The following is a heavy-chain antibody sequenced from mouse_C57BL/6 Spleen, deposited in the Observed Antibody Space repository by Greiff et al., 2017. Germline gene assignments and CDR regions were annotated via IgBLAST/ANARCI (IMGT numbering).Heavy chain of an antibody. Sequence: VQLQQSGPELVKPGASVKISCKASGYTFTDYYMNWVKQSHGKSLEWIGDINPNNGGTSYNQKFKGKATLTVDKSSSTADMELRSLTSEDSAIYYCARGDYSAYWGQGTLVTVSA. CDR3: ARGDYSAY. CDR1: GYTFTDYY. V-gene: IGHV1-26*01. J-gene: IGHJ3*01. D-gene: IGHD2-12*01. CDR2: INPNNGGT.